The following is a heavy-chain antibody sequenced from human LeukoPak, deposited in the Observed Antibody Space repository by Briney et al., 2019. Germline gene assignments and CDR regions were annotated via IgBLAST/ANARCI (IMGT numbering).Heavy chain of an antibody. CDR3: ARNDYESSGFDF. J-gene: IGHJ4*02. CDR1: GYSISTSNW. CDR2: IYYSGST. D-gene: IGHD3-22*01. Sequence: PSDTLSLTCAVSGYSISTSNWWGWSRQPPGKGLEWIGYIYYSGSTFYDPSLKSRVTMSVDTSNNQFSLKLSSVTAVDSAVYYCARNDYESSGFDFWGQGALVTVSS. V-gene: IGHV4-28*01.